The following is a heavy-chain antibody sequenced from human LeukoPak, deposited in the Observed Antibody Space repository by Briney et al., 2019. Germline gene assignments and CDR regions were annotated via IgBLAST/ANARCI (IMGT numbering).Heavy chain of an antibody. V-gene: IGHV4-39*01. CDR1: GGSISSSNYY. J-gene: IGHJ2*01. D-gene: IGHD2-15*01. CDR2: IFYSGSP. CDR3: ARHYSAQNWYFDL. Sequence: SETLSLTCTVSGGSISSSNYYWDWIRQPPGKGLEWIGSIFYSGSPYYNPSLKSRVTISVDTSKNQFSLKLSSVTAADTAVYYCARHYSAQNWYFDLWGRGTLVTVSS.